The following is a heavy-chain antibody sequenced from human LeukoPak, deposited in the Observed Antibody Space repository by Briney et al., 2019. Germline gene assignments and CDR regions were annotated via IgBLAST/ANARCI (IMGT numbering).Heavy chain of an antibody. CDR2: ISAYNGNT. D-gene: IGHD3-10*01. CDR1: GYTFTSYG. V-gene: IGHV1-18*01. J-gene: IGHJ4*02. Sequence: ASVKVSCKASGYTFTSYGISWVRQAPGQGLEWMGWISAYNGNTNYARKLQGRVTMTTDTSTSTAYMELRSLRSDDTAVYYCARADLYYGSGSYPFDYWGQGTLVTVSS. CDR3: ARADLYYGSGSYPFDY.